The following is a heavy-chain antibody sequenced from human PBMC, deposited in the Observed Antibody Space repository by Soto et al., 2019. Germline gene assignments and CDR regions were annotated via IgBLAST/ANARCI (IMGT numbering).Heavy chain of an antibody. CDR2: IYYSGST. J-gene: IGHJ4*02. Sequence: QVHLQESGPGLVKASQTLSLTCTVSGGSISGGGGYYWSWIRQHPGKGLEWIGYIYYSGSTYYNPSLKSRATISADTSENQFSLKLSSVTAADTAVYYCARRASSGRDPFYFDYWGQGTLVAVSS. CDR3: ARRASSGRDPFYFDY. D-gene: IGHD6-6*01. V-gene: IGHV4-31*03. CDR1: GGSISGGGGYY.